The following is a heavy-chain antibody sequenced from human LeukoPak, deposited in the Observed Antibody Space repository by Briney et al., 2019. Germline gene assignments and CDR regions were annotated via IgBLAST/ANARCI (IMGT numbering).Heavy chain of an antibody. J-gene: IGHJ3*02. CDR1: GFTFSSYA. D-gene: IGHD3-3*01. Sequence: PGGSLRLSCAASGFTFSSYAMSWVRQAPGKGLEWVSAISGSGGSTYYADSVKGRFTISRDNSKNTLYLQMNSLRAEDTAVYYCAKVANMAYDFWSGYYKAGEAFDIWGQGTMVTVSS. V-gene: IGHV3-23*01. CDR2: ISGSGGST. CDR3: AKVANMAYDFWSGYYKAGEAFDI.